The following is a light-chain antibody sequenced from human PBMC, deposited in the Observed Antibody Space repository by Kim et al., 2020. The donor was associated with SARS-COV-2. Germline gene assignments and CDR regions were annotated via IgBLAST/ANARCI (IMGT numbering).Light chain of an antibody. CDR2: EVN. J-gene: IGLJ1*01. Sequence: LTQPPSASGSPGQSVTISCTGTSSDVGGYNYVSWYQQHPGKAPKLMIYEVNKRPSGVPDRFSGSKSGSTASLTVSGLQAEDEADYYCFSYAGSTYVFGTGTKVTVL. CDR3: FSYAGSTYV. V-gene: IGLV2-8*01. CDR1: SSDVGGYNY.